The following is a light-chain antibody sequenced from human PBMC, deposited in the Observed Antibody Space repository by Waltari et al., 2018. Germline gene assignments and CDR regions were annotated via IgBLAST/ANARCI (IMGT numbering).Light chain of an antibody. CDR3: QQPYIYPPT. CDR2: AAS. V-gene: IGKV1-9*01. CDR1: QGISNY. Sequence: DIQLTQSPSFVSASVGERVTITCRASQGISNYLAWYQQTANKPPKLLIYAASTVQSGVPARFSCSGSGTQFTLTISSLQPEDFTTYYCQQPYIYPPTFGQGTRV. J-gene: IGKJ1*01.